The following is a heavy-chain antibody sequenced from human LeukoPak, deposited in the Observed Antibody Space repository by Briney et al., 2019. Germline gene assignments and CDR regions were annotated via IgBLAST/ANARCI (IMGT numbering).Heavy chain of an antibody. D-gene: IGHD7-27*01. CDR1: GFSFSTYR. CDR3: GTGDPRFDY. CDR2: ISSGSSAI. V-gene: IGHV3-48*01. Sequence: GGSLRLSCAASGFSFSTYRMNWFRQAPGKGLQWVSYISSGSSAIYYTDSVKGRFTITRDDAKNSVYLQMNSLRTEDTAVYYCGTGDPRFDYWGQGILVTVSS. J-gene: IGHJ4*02.